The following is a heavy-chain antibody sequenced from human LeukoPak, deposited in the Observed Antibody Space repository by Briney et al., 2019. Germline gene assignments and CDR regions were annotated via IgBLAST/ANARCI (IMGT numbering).Heavy chain of an antibody. Sequence: GGSLRLSCAASGFTFSSYAMSWVRQAPGKGLEWVSAIVGSGASTYYADSVKGRFTISRDNSKNTLHLQMNSLRAEDPAIYHCAKVRVVGDYNWFFDLWGRGTLVTVSS. CDR1: GFTFSSYA. J-gene: IGHJ2*01. CDR3: AKVRVVGDYNWFFDL. D-gene: IGHD4-17*01. V-gene: IGHV3-23*01. CDR2: IVGSGAST.